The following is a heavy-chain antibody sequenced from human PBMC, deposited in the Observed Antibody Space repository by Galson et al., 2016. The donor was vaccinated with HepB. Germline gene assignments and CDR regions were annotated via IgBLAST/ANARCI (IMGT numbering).Heavy chain of an antibody. CDR2: INHSGST. J-gene: IGHJ4*02. D-gene: IGHD2-8*02. Sequence: SETLSLTCAVYGGSFSGYYWSWIRQPPGKGLEWIGEINHSGSTNYNPSLKSRVTISVDTSKNQFSLKLSSVTAADTAVYYCAGAGDWWVSGLGAGYWGQGTLVTISS. CDR1: GGSFSGYY. CDR3: AGAGDWWVSGLGAGY. V-gene: IGHV4-34*01.